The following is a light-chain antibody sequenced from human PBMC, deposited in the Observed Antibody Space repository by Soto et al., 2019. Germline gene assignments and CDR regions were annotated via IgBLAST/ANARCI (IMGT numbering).Light chain of an antibody. Sequence: EIVLTQSPATLSSFPGDRVTLSCRASQYINTRLAWYQHRPGQAPRLLIYQTSIRAAGIPARFSARGTGTDFTLTISDVQPEDFAVYYCHQRQSWPRTFGQGTKVDI. CDR1: QYINTR. V-gene: IGKV3-11*01. CDR2: QTS. CDR3: HQRQSWPRT. J-gene: IGKJ1*01.